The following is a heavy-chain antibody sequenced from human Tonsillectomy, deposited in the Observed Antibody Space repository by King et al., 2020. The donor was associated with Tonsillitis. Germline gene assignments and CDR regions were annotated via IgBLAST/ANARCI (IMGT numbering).Heavy chain of an antibody. Sequence: QLVQSGAEVKKPGASVKVSCKASGYTFTSYGISWVRQAPGQGLEWMGWISAYNGNTNYAQKLQGRVTMTTETSTSTAYMEVRSLKSDDTAVYYCATYSYGYGRHFDYWGQGTLVTVSS. D-gene: IGHD5-18*01. CDR1: GYTFTSYG. CDR2: ISAYNGNT. CDR3: ATYSYGYGRHFDY. V-gene: IGHV1-18*01. J-gene: IGHJ4*02.